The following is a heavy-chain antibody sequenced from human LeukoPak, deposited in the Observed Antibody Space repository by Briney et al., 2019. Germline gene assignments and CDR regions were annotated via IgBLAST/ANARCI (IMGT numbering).Heavy chain of an antibody. V-gene: IGHV1-69*04. J-gene: IGHJ4*02. CDR3: AGGRVLLWFRGGGFDY. CDR2: IIPILGIA. D-gene: IGHD5-18*01. CDR1: GGTFSSYA. Sequence: ASVKVSCKASGGTFSSYAISWVRQAPGQGLEWMGRIIPILGIANYAQKFQGRVTITADKSTSTAYMELSSLRSEDTAVYYCAGGRVLLWFRGGGFDYWGQGTLVTVSS.